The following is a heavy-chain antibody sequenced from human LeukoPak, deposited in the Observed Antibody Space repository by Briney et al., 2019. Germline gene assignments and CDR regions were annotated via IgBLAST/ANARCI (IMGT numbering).Heavy chain of an antibody. J-gene: IGHJ3*02. V-gene: IGHV3-7*01. CDR1: GFTFSRYW. CDR2: IKQDGRTE. D-gene: IGHD7-27*01. CDR3: ASDPPWADDAFDM. Sequence: GGSLRLSCAASGFTFSRYWVTWVRQAPGKGLEWVANIKQDGRTEYYVDSVKGRFTISRDNAKNSLYLQMNSLRAEDTAVYYCASDPPWADDAFDMWGQGTMVTVSS.